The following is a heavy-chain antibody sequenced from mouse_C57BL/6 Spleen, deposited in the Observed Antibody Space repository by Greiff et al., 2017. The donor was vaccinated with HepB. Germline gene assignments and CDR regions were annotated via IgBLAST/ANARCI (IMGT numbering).Heavy chain of an antibody. CDR3: TPYYGNARFAY. CDR2: IDPENGDT. J-gene: IGHJ3*01. D-gene: IGHD2-10*01. CDR1: GFNIKDDY. V-gene: IGHV14-4*01. Sequence: EVQLQQSGAELVRPGASVKLSCTASGFNIKDDYMHWVKQRPEQGLEWIGWIDPENGDTEYASKFQGKATITADTSSNTAYLQLSSLTSEDTAVYYCTPYYGNARFAYWGQGTLVTVSA.